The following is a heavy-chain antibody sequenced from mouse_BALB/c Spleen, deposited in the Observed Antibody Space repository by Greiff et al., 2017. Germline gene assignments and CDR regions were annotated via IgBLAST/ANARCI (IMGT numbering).Heavy chain of an antibody. CDR2: IYYSGTI. D-gene: IGHD1-1*01. CDR1: GISITTGNYR. Sequence: VQLQESGPGLVKPSQTVSLTCTVTGISITTGNYRWSWIRQFPGNKLEWIGYIYYSGTITYNPSHTSRTTITRDTSKNQFFLEMNSLTAEYTATYYCARGLYYGSSCFDYWGQGTTLTVSS. CDR3: ARGLYYGSSCFDY. J-gene: IGHJ2*01. V-gene: IGHV3-5*02.